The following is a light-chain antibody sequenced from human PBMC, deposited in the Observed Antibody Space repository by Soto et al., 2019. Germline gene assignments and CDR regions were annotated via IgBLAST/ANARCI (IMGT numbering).Light chain of an antibody. CDR3: QQSRRSPPNT. V-gene: IGKV3-20*01. CDR2: GAS. J-gene: IGKJ2*01. CDR1: QSVSSSF. Sequence: EIVLTQSPGTLSLSPGERATISCRASQSVSSSFLAWYQQKPGQAPRLLIYGASSRATGIPDRFSGSGSGTDFTLTISRLEPEDFAVYYCQQSRRSPPNTCGQGTKLEIK.